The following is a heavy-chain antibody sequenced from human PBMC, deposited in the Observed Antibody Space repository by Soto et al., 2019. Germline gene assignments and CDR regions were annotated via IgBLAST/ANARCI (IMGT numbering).Heavy chain of an antibody. J-gene: IGHJ4*02. CDR2: IYSGGST. D-gene: IGHD6-19*01. Sequence: EVQLLESGGGLVQPGGSLRLSCAASGFTFSSYAMSWVRQAPGKGLEWVSVIYSGGSTYYADSVKGRFTISRDNSKNTLYLQMNSLRAEDTAVYYCARSIAVAGTEAIDYWGQGTLVTVSS. CDR3: ARSIAVAGTEAIDY. V-gene: IGHV3-23*03. CDR1: GFTFSSYA.